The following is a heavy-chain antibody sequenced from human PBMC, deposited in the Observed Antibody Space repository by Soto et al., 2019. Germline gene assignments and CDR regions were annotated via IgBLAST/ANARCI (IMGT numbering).Heavy chain of an antibody. CDR3: ARDQGYYDSSGYFHS. Sequence: PGGSLRLSCAASGFTFSDYYMGWIRQAPGKGLEWVSYITSSGDAIYYADSVKGRFTISRDNAKNSLYLQMNSLRADDTAVYYCARDQGYYDSSGYFHSWGQGILVTVSS. CDR1: GFTFSDYY. V-gene: IGHV3-11*01. D-gene: IGHD3-22*01. J-gene: IGHJ4*02. CDR2: ITSSGDAI.